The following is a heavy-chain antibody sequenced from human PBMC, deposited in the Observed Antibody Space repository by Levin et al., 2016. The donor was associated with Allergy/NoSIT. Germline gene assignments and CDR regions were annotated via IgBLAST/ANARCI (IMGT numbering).Heavy chain of an antibody. CDR3: VKTITAAGPYHDY. J-gene: IGHJ4*02. D-gene: IGHD6-13*01. V-gene: IGHV3-64D*06. CDR2: ISSNGGST. Sequence: WIRQPPGKGLEYVSAISSNGGSTYYADSVKGRFTISRDNSKNTLYLQMSSLRAEDTAVYYCVKTITAAGPYHDYWGQGTLVTVSS.